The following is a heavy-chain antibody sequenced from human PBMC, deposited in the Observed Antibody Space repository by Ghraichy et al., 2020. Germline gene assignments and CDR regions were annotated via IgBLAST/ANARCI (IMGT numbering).Heavy chain of an antibody. V-gene: IGHV3-23*01. CDR1: GFTFSNYA. CDR2: ISDGGATT. CDR3: AKKAPIIAATGQLDY. J-gene: IGHJ4*02. D-gene: IGHD6-13*01. Sequence: GGSLRLSCAGSGFTFSNYAMSWVRQAPGKRLEWVSTISDGGATTYYADSVKGRFTISRDNSRNTLYLQMNSLRAEDTAVYYCAKKAPIIAATGQLDYWGQGTLVTVSS.